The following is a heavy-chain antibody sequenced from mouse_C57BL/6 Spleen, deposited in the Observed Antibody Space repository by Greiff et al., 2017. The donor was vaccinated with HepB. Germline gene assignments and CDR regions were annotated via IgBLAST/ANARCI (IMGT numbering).Heavy chain of an antibody. CDR3: ARRSDYDYAMDY. CDR2: IYPGGGYT. J-gene: IGHJ4*01. Sequence: VMLVESGAELVRPGTSVKMSCKASGYTFTNYWIGWAKQRPGHGLEWIGDIYPGGGYTNYNEKFKGKATLTADKSSSTAYMQFSSLTSEDSAIYYCARRSDYDYAMDYWGQGTSVTVSS. V-gene: IGHV1-63*01. CDR1: GYTFTNYW. D-gene: IGHD2-4*01.